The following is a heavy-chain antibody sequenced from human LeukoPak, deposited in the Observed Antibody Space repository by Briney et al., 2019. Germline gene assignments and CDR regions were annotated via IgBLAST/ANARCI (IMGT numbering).Heavy chain of an antibody. CDR1: GYSFTSYW. J-gene: IGHJ3*02. CDR3: ARQHRHYYDSSGYYNAFDI. D-gene: IGHD3-22*01. CDR2: IYPGDSDT. V-gene: IGHV5-51*01. Sequence: GESLKISCKGSGYSFTSYWIGCVRQMPGKGLEWMGIIYPGDSDTRYGPSFQGQVTISADKSISTAYLQWSSLKASDTAMYYCARQHRHYYDSSGYYNAFDIWGQGTMVTVSS.